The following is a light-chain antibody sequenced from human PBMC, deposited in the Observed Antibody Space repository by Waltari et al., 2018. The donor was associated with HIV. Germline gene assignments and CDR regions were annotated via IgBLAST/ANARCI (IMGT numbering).Light chain of an antibody. CDR2: EVN. V-gene: IGLV2-8*01. J-gene: IGLJ2*01. CDR3: TSYAGINPVA. CDR1: SSYVGRYDY. Sequence: QSALPPPPSASGSPGQSVTISCTGTSSYVGRYDYVSWYQQHPGTAPKLLIYEVNKRPSGVPDRFSGTKAGSTAALTVSGLQAEDEAEYSCTSYAGINPVAFGGGTKLTVL.